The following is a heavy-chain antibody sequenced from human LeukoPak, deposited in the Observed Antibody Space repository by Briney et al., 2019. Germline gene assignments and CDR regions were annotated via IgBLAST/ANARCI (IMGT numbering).Heavy chain of an antibody. V-gene: IGHV1-2*06. D-gene: IGHD3-22*01. Sequence: ASVKVSCKAYGYTFTGYYMHWVRQAPGQGLEWMGRINPNSGGTNYAQKFQGRVTMTRDTSISTAYMELSRLRSDDTAVYCCARDRHYYDSSGYYTFDPWGQGTLVTVSS. J-gene: IGHJ5*02. CDR3: ARDRHYYDSSGYYTFDP. CDR1: GYTFTGYY. CDR2: INPNSGGT.